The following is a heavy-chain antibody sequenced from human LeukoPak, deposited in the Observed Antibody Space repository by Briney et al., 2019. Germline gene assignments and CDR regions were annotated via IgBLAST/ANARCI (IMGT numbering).Heavy chain of an antibody. Sequence: SETLSLTCTVSGGSVSSGSYYWSWIRQPPGKGLEWIGYIYYSGSTNYNPSLKSRVTISVDTSKNQFSLKLSSATAADTAVYYCAREDCSSTSCYRGYDYWGQGTLVTVSS. D-gene: IGHD2-2*01. CDR2: IYYSGST. CDR1: GGSVSSGSYY. V-gene: IGHV4-61*01. J-gene: IGHJ4*02. CDR3: AREDCSSTSCYRGYDY.